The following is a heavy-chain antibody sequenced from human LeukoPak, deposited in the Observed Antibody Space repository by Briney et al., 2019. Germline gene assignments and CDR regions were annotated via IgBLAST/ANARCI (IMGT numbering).Heavy chain of an antibody. J-gene: IGHJ5*02. D-gene: IGHD1-26*01. CDR2: ISPSGSIS. V-gene: IGHV3-23*01. CDR1: GFTFSSHG. CDR3: ARPRVGATGWFDP. Sequence: GGTLRLSCAASGFTFSSHGINWVRQAPGKGLEWVSGISPSGSISYYADSVKGRFTISRDNSKNTVYLQMNSLRAADTAVYYCARPRVGATGWFDPWGQGTLVTVSS.